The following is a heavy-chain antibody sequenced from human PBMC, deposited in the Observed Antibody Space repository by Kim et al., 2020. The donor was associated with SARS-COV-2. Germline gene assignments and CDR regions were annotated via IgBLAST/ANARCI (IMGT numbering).Heavy chain of an antibody. D-gene: IGHD6-13*01. Sequence: KGRFTASRDNSKNTLYLQMSSLRAEDTAVYYCAKVFSSSWFLGSDAFDIWGQGTMVTVSS. V-gene: IGHV3-33*06. CDR3: AKVFSSSWFLGSDAFDI. J-gene: IGHJ3*02.